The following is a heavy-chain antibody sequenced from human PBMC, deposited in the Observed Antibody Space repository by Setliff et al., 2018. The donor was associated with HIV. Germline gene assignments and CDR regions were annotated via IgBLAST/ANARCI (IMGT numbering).Heavy chain of an antibody. CDR2: IYHYGSP. Sequence: EPLSLTCTVSGGSISSYFWTWVRQSPEKGLEWIGYIYHYGSPNYNPSLQSRVTLSVDTYKNQFSLTLTSVTAADTAVYYCARGGRSDCYHIASWGQGILVTVSS. CDR3: ARGGRSDCYHIAS. D-gene: IGHD2-21*01. J-gene: IGHJ4*02. V-gene: IGHV4-59*01. CDR1: GGSISSYF.